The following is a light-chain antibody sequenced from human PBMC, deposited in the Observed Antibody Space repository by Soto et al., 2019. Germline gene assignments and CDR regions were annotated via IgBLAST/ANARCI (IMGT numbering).Light chain of an antibody. CDR1: SSDLGRYNR. Sequence: QSVLTQPASVSGSPGQSITISCSGTSSDLGRYNRVSWYQQPPGTAPKLLIYEVRNRPSGVPDRFSGSKSANTASLTISGLQAEDEADYYCSLYTSSSTFVFGTGTKVTVL. CDR3: SLYTSSSTFV. CDR2: EVR. J-gene: IGLJ1*01. V-gene: IGLV2-18*01.